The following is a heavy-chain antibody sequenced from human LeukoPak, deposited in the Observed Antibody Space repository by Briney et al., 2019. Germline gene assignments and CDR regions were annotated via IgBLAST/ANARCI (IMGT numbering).Heavy chain of an antibody. CDR2: INHSGST. CDR1: GFTFSSYS. V-gene: IGHV4-34*01. Sequence: GSLRLSCAASGFTFSSYSMNWVRQAPGKGLEWIGEINHSGSTNYNPSLKSRVTISVDTSKNQFSLKLSSVTAADTAVYYCARRITFGGVIVTFWFDPWGQGTLVTVSS. CDR3: ARRITFGGVIVTFWFDP. D-gene: IGHD3-16*02. J-gene: IGHJ5*02.